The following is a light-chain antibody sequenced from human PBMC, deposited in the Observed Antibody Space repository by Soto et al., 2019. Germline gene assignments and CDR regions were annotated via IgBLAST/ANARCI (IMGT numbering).Light chain of an antibody. CDR1: QNIRSR. V-gene: IGKV1-5*01. CDR3: QQYHSYWT. J-gene: IGKJ1*01. Sequence: DFQGTQSPSTLSASVGDRVTITCRASQNIRSRLAWFQQKPGKAPKLLIYDASSLESGVPQRFSGSGSGTEFTVTISSMQTDDFATYSCQQYHSYWTFGQGTKVDIK. CDR2: DAS.